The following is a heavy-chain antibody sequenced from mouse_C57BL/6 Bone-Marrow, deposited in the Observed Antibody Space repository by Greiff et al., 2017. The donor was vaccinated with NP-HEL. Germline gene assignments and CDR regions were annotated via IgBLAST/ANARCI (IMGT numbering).Heavy chain of an antibody. V-gene: IGHV5-6*02. CDR3: ARPYGNYFDD. J-gene: IGHJ2*01. D-gene: IGHD2-1*01. CDR2: ISSGGSYT. Sequence: EVKLVESGGDLVKPGGSLKLSCAASGFTFSSYGMSWVRQTPDKRLEWVATISSGGSYTYYPDSVKGRFTISRDNAKNTLYLQMSSLKSEDTAMYYCARPYGNYFDDWGQGTTLTVSS. CDR1: GFTFSSYG.